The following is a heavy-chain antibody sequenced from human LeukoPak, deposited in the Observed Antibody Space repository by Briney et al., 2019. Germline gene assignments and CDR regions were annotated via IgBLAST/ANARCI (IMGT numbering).Heavy chain of an antibody. J-gene: IGHJ6*03. CDR3: ARHQGNYGDYYYYMDV. CDR1: GGFVSNSNYY. D-gene: IGHD4-17*01. CDR2: IYYSGST. V-gene: IGHV4-39*01. Sequence: SETLSLTCTVSGGFVSNSNYYWGWIRQPPGKGLEWIASIYYSGSTYYNPSLKSRVTISVDTSKNQFSLKLSSVTAADTAVYYCARHQGNYGDYYYYMDVWGKGTTVTVSS.